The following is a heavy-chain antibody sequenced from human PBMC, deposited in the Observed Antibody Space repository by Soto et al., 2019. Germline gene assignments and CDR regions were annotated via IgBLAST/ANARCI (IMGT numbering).Heavy chain of an antibody. CDR2: IYYSGST. CDR3: ARRYSGSYDY. Sequence: SETLSLTCTVSGGSISSYYWSWIRQPPGKGLEWIGNIYYSGSTNYNPSLKSRVTISVDTSKNQFSLKLSSVTAADTAVYYCARRYSGSYDYWGQGTLVTVSS. V-gene: IGHV4-59*08. CDR1: GGSISSYY. D-gene: IGHD6-13*01. J-gene: IGHJ4*02.